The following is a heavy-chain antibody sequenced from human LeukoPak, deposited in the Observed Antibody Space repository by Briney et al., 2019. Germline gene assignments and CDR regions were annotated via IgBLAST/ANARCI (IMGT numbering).Heavy chain of an antibody. J-gene: IGHJ4*02. V-gene: IGHV3-7*01. Sequence: GGSLRLSCAASGFTFSRYWMSWVRQAPGKGLEWVANINQDGSEKSYVESVRGRFTISRDNANNSLSLQMNSLRAEDTAVYYCATAPTEDGDGSSPGYWGQGTLVTVSS. CDR2: INQDGSEK. D-gene: IGHD4-17*01. CDR3: ATAPTEDGDGSSPGY. CDR1: GFTFSRYW.